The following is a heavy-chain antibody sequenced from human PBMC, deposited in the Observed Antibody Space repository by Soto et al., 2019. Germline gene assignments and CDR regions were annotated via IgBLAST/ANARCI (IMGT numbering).Heavy chain of an antibody. Sequence: QVQLQESGPGLVKPSQTLSLTCTVSGGSISSGGYYWSWIRQHPGKGLEWIGYIYCSGSTYYNPSLKSRVTISVDTSKNQFSLKLSSVTAADTAVYYCARITTVTTSHYWYFDLWGRGTLVTVSS. CDR1: GGSISSGGYY. D-gene: IGHD4-17*01. V-gene: IGHV4-31*03. J-gene: IGHJ2*01. CDR3: ARITTVTTSHYWYFDL. CDR2: IYCSGST.